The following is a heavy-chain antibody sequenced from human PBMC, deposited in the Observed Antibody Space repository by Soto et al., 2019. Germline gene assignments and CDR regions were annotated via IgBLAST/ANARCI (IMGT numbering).Heavy chain of an antibody. J-gene: IGHJ4*02. CDR3: AKDLRDWGFFDC. CDR2: LSGSGGST. Sequence: GGSLRLSCAASGFTFHTYAMGWVRQAPGKGLEWVSSLSGSGGSTNYAGSVKGRFSISRDNSKDTLYLQMNNLRPEDTAMYYCAKDLRDWGFFDCWGLGTLVTVSS. V-gene: IGHV3-23*01. D-gene: IGHD3-16*01. CDR1: GFTFHTYA.